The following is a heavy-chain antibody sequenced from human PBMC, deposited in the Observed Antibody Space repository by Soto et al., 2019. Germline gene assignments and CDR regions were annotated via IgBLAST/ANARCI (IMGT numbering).Heavy chain of an antibody. V-gene: IGHV4-39*01. J-gene: IGHJ5*02. CDR1: GGSISSGTYF. CDR2: MHSGGSA. CDR3: ARQDGQTTVTTIRVWFDP. Sequence: SETLSLTCSVSGGSISSGTYFWGWIRQPPGKGLEWIGSMHSGGSAYYNPSLKSRVTISVDTSKNQFSLRLSSVTAADTAVYYCARQDGQTTVTTIRVWFDPWGQGTLVTGSS. D-gene: IGHD4-17*01.